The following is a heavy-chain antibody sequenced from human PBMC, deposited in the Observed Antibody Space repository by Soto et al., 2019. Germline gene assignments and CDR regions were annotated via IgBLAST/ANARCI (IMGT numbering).Heavy chain of an antibody. CDR3: ARHRGDDYYYYGMDV. Sequence: QVQLVESGGGVVQPGRSLRLSCAASGFTFSSYAMHWVRQAPGKGLEWVAVISYDGSNKYYADSVKGRFTISRDNSKNPLYLQMNSLRAEDTAVYYCARHRGDDYYYYGMDVWGQGTTVTVSS. CDR1: GFTFSSYA. V-gene: IGHV3-30-3*01. D-gene: IGHD7-27*01. CDR2: ISYDGSNK. J-gene: IGHJ6*02.